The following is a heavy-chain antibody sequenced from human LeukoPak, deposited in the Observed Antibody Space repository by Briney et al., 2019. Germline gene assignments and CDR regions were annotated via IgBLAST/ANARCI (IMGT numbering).Heavy chain of an antibody. J-gene: IGHJ4*02. CDR3: ARSETYYYDSSGYSL. D-gene: IGHD3-22*01. V-gene: IGHV4-59*01. Sequence: PSETLSLTCTVSGGSLSSYYWSWIRQPPGRGLEWIGYVYYSGNTDYNPSLKSRVTISVDTSQNQFSLHLSSVTAADTAVYYCARSETYYYDSSGYSLWGQGTLVTVSS. CDR1: GGSLSSYY. CDR2: VYYSGNT.